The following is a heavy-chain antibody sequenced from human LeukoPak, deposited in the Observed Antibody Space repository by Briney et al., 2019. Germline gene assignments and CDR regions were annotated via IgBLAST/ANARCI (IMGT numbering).Heavy chain of an antibody. D-gene: IGHD6-13*01. V-gene: IGHV3-66*01. Sequence: QPGGSLRLSCAASGFTVSSSYMNWVRQAPGKGLEWVSVIHRGGNTYYADSVKDRFTISRDHSENTVSLQMNDLRVEDTAVYFCARDTPTPGTRYCDYWGQGTLVTVSS. CDR3: ARDTPTPGTRYCDY. CDR1: GFTVSSSY. CDR2: IHRGGNT. J-gene: IGHJ4*02.